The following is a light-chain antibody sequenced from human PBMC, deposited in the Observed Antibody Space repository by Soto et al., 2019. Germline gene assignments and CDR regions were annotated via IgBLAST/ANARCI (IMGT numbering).Light chain of an antibody. CDR3: MQGTHWPLWT. V-gene: IGKV2-30*01. CDR2: KVS. J-gene: IGKJ1*01. Sequence: DVVMTQSPLSLPVTLGQPASISCRSSQSLVYSDGNTYLNWFQQRPGQSPRRLIYKVSNRYSRVADRFSGSGSCTDFPLKISRVDAEDVGVYYCMQGTHWPLWTFGPGNKVEIK. CDR1: QSLVYSDGNTY.